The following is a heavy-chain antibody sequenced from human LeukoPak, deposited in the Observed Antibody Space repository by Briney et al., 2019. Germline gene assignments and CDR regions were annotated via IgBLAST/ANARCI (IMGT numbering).Heavy chain of an antibody. Sequence: GGSLRLSCAASGFTFSSYWMHWVRQAPGKGLVWVSRINSDGSSTTYADSVKGRFTISRDGAKNTVYLQMNSLRAEDTAVYYCARRMATRYYSGMDFWGQGTTVTVPS. J-gene: IGHJ6*02. D-gene: IGHD5-24*01. CDR2: INSDGSST. CDR3: ARRMATRYYSGMDF. CDR1: GFTFSSYW. V-gene: IGHV3-74*01.